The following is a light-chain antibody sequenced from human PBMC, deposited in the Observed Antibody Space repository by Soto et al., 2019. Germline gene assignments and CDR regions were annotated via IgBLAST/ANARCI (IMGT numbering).Light chain of an antibody. V-gene: IGLV2-8*01. CDR1: TNDVGGFNY. J-gene: IGLJ1*01. Sequence: QSVLTQPPSASGSAGQSVTISCTGPTNDVGGFNYVSWYQQHPGRVPKLIIYEVDKRPSGVPDRFSGSKSGNTASLTVSGLQADDEADYYCTSYAGNSNYVFGTGTRSPS. CDR3: TSYAGNSNYV. CDR2: EVD.